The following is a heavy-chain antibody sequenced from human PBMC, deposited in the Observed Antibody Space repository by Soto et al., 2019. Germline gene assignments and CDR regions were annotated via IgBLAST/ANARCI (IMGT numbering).Heavy chain of an antibody. CDR1: GYTFTGYH. Sequence: ASVKLSCKASGYTFTGYHVHWVRQAPGQGLEWMGWINPNSGDTYLAQRFQGRVTMNRDTSIGTAYIELRGLTSDDTAEYYCAKGGAIVAAGTRVYLYNAMDVWGQGTTVTVSS. D-gene: IGHD1-26*01. J-gene: IGHJ6*02. CDR3: AKGGAIVAAGTRVYLYNAMDV. V-gene: IGHV1-2*02. CDR2: INPNSGDT.